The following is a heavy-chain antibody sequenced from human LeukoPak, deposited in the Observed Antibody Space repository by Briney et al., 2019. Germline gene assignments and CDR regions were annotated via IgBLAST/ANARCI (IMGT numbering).Heavy chain of an antibody. CDR2: INPSGGST. Sequence: ASVKVSCKASGYTFTSYYMHWVQQAPGQGLEWMGIINPSGGSTSYAQKFQGRVTMTRDTSTSTVYMELSNLRSEDTAVYYCASVYCSSTSCYGFDYWGQGTLVTVSS. J-gene: IGHJ4*02. CDR1: GYTFTSYY. V-gene: IGHV1-46*01. CDR3: ASVYCSSTSCYGFDY. D-gene: IGHD2-2*01.